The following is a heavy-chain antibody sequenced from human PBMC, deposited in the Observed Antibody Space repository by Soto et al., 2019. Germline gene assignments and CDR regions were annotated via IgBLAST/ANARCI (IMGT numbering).Heavy chain of an antibody. J-gene: IGHJ4*02. Sequence: QVHLVQSGAEVKKPGASVKVSCKASGYTFTGSYMHWVRQAPGQGLELMGWINPDNGYTYYSEKLQGRVTMTRDTSISTAYMDLSRLTSDDTAVYYCARDDGSYLFDFWGQGTLVTVSS. CDR3: ARDDGSYLFDF. V-gene: IGHV1-2*02. CDR1: GYTFTGSY. CDR2: INPDNGYT.